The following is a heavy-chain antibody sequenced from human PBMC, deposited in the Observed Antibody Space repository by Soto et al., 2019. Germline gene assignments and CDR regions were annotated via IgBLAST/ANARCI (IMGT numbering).Heavy chain of an antibody. D-gene: IGHD6-6*01. CDR3: ARVRYSSSSPYYYGMDV. Sequence: SETLSLTCAVYGGSFSGYYWSWIRQPPGKGLEWIGEINHSGSTNYNPSLKSRVTISVDTSKNQFSLKLSSVTAADTAVYYCARVRYSSSSPYYYGMDVWGQGTTVTV. J-gene: IGHJ6*02. V-gene: IGHV4-34*01. CDR2: INHSGST. CDR1: GGSFSGYY.